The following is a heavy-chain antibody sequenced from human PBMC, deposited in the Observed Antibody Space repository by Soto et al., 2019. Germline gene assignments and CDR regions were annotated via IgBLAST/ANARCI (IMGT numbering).Heavy chain of an antibody. D-gene: IGHD6-19*01. V-gene: IGHV3-74*01. CDR1: GFTFSSYW. CDR3: ARRAVSSGWYATWYFDL. J-gene: IGHJ2*01. CDR2: MNSDGSST. Sequence: EVQLVESGGGLVQPGGSLRLSCAASGFTFSSYWMHWVRQAPGKGLVWVSRMNSDGSSTSYADSVKGRSTISRDNAKNPLYLQMNSLRAEDTAVYYCARRAVSSGWYATWYFDLWGRGTLFTVSS.